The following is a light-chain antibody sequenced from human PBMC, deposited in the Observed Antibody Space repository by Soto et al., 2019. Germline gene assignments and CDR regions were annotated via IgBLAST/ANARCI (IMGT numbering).Light chain of an antibody. CDR2: EVS. CDR3: SSYAGSNNVL. J-gene: IGLJ2*01. V-gene: IGLV2-8*01. Sequence: QSVLTQPPSASGSPGQSVTISCTGTSSDVGDYNYVSWYQQHPGKAPKLMIYEVSKQPSGVPDRFSGSKSGNTASLTFSGLQSEDEADYYCSSYAGSNNVLFGGGTKVTAL. CDR1: SSDVGDYNY.